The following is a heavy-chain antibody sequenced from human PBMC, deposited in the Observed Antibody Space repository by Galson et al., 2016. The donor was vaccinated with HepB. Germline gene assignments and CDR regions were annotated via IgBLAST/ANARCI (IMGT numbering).Heavy chain of an antibody. V-gene: IGHV6-1*01. CDR3: TRVKELGRRLHS. D-gene: IGHD7-27*01. CDR2: TYYRSKWFY. CDR1: GDSVSSHNAG. Sequence: CAISGDSVSSHNAGWNWIRQSPSRGLEWLGRTYYRSKWFYDYAESVKSRITIKPDTTKNQFSLQLNSVTVEDTAVYYCTRVKELGRRLHSWGQGTLVIVSS. J-gene: IGHJ4*02.